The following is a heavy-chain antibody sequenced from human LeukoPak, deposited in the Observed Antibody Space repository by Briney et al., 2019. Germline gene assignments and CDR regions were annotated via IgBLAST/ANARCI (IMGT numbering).Heavy chain of an antibody. CDR3: ARYIAVAGNLVGFDY. J-gene: IGHJ4*02. Sequence: SETLSLTCTVSGGSISSSSYYWGWIRQPPGKGLEWIGSIYYSGSTYYNPSLKSRVTISVDTSKNQFSLKLSSVTAADTAVYYCARYIAVAGNLVGFDYWGQGTLVTVSS. V-gene: IGHV4-39*01. CDR2: IYYSGST. CDR1: GGSISSSSYY. D-gene: IGHD6-19*01.